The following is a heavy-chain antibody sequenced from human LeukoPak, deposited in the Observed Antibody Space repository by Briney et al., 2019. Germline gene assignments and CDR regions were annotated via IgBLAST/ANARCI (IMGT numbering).Heavy chain of an antibody. V-gene: IGHV4-34*01. J-gene: IGHJ5*02. Sequence: PSETLSLTCAVYGGSFSGYYWSWIRQPPGKGLEWIGEINHSGSTNYNPSLKSRVTISVDTSKNQFSLKLSSVTAADTAVYYCARAYYDFWSGYDNWFDPWSQGTLVTVSS. CDR3: ARAYYDFWSGYDNWFDP. D-gene: IGHD3-3*01. CDR2: INHSGST. CDR1: GGSFSGYY.